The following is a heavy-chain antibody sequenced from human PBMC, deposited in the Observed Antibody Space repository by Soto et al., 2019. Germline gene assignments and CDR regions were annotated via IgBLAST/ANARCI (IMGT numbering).Heavy chain of an antibody. CDR1: GFTFSNYI. CDR3: ARDDEGGSYCDLGY. CDR2: ILHDGNNK. D-gene: IGHD3-10*01. J-gene: IGHJ4*02. Sequence: QVQLVESGGGVVQPGRSLRLSCAASGFTFSNYIMHWVRQAPGKGLEWVAIILHDGNNKYYADSVEGRVTISRDNSKNTLYLEMNSLRTEDTAIYYCARDDEGGSYCDLGYWGQGTLVTVSS. V-gene: IGHV3-30-3*01.